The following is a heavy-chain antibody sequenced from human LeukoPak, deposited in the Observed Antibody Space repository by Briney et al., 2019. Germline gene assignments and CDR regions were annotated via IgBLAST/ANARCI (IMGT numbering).Heavy chain of an antibody. CDR3: AREQRAFDP. J-gene: IGHJ5*02. V-gene: IGHV4-34*01. CDR1: GGSFSGYY. CDR2: IYYSGST. Sequence: SETLSLTCAVYGGSFSGYYWSWIRQPPGKGLEWIGSIYYSGSTYYNPSLKSRVTISVDTSKNQFSLKLSSVTAADTAVYYCAREQRAFDPWGQGTLVTVSS.